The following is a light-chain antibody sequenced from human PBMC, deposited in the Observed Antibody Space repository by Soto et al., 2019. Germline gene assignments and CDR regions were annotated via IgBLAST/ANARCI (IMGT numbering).Light chain of an antibody. CDR1: QSVSSY. CDR3: QQRSNWPPYT. CDR2: DAS. V-gene: IGKV3-11*01. Sequence: EIVLKQSPATLSLSPGERATLSCRASQSVSSYLAWYQQKPGQAPRLLIYDASNRATGIPARFSGSGSGTDCTLTISSLEPEDFAVYYCQQRSNWPPYTFGQGTKLEIK. J-gene: IGKJ2*01.